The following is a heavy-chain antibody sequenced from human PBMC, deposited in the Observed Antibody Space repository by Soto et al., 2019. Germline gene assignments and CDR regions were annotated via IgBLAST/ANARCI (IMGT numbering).Heavy chain of an antibody. D-gene: IGHD3-16*01. CDR1: GFTFITYD. V-gene: IGHV1-8*01. Sequence: GASVKVSCKASGFTFITYDFSWVRQATGQGLEWMGWMNPGSGDTGYAQKFQGRVTMTRDISTATAYMELSSLRSDDTATYYCARMATFGSLNWFDPWGQGTLVTVSS. J-gene: IGHJ5*02. CDR3: ARMATFGSLNWFDP. CDR2: MNPGSGDT.